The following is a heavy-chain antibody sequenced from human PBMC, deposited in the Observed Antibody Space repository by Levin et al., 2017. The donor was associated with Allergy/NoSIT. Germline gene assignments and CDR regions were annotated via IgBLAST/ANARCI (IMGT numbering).Heavy chain of an antibody. V-gene: IGHV4-59*01. CDR2: IYSSGST. CDR1: GGSISSYY. CDR3: ARDLVGSSAFDY. D-gene: IGHD6-6*01. Sequence: SCTVSGGSISSYYWSWIRQPPGKGLEWIGYIYSSGSTNYNPSFKSRVTISVDTSKNQFSLKLSSVTAADTAVYYCARDLVGSSAFDYWGQGTLVTVSS. J-gene: IGHJ4*02.